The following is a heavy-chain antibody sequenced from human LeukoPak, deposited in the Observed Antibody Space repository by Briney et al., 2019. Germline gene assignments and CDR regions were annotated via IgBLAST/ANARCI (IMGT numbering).Heavy chain of an antibody. CDR3: ATSRPFNY. CDR1: GFTFSSYE. J-gene: IGHJ4*02. Sequence: GGSLRLSCAASGFTFSSYEMNWVRQAPGKGLEWVSYISSSGSTIYYAASVKGRITISRDNAKNSLYLQMNSLRAEDTAVYYCATSRPFNYWGQGTLVTVSS. V-gene: IGHV3-48*03. D-gene: IGHD2-2*01. CDR2: ISSSGSTI.